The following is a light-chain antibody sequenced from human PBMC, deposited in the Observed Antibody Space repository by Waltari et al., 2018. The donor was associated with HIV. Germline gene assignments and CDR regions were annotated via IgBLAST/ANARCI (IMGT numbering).Light chain of an antibody. CDR2: EVS. CDR3: SSYAVRITWM. Sequence: QSALTQPPSASGSPGQSVTISCTGTSTDVGGYNSVSWYQQHPGKAPKLMIYEVSQRPSGVPYRFSGSKSGNTASLTVSGLQAEDEADYYCSSYAVRITWMFGGGTKLTVL. V-gene: IGLV2-8*01. CDR1: STDVGGYNS. J-gene: IGLJ3*02.